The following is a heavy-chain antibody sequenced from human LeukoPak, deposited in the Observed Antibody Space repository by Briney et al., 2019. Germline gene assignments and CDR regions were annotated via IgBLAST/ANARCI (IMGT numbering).Heavy chain of an antibody. J-gene: IGHJ3*02. CDR2: IYPGDSDT. D-gene: IGHD6-6*01. CDR1: GYSFTSYW. V-gene: IGHV5-51*03. Sequence: PGQSLKISCKGSGYSFTSYWIGWVRQMPGKGLEWMGIIYPGDSDTRYSPSFQGQVTISADKSISTAYLQWSSLKASDTAMYYCARARRAMAARPAAFDIWGQGTMVTVSS. CDR3: ARARRAMAARPAAFDI.